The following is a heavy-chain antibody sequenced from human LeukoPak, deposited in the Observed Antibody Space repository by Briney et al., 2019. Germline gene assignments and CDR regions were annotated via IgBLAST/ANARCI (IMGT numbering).Heavy chain of an antibody. CDR1: GYTFTSHA. V-gene: IGHV1-3*02. D-gene: IGHD3-22*01. CDR3: ARGRVYYYDSSGYYVYFQH. Sequence: ASVKVSFKASGYTFTSHAMHWVRQAPGQRLEWMGWSNAGNGNTKYSQEFQGRVTITRDTSASTAYMELSSLRSEATAVYYCARGRVYYYDSSGYYVYFQHWGQGTLVTVSS. CDR2: SNAGNGNT. J-gene: IGHJ1*01.